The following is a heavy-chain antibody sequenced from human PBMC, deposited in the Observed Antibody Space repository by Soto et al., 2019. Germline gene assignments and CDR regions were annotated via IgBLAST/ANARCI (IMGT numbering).Heavy chain of an antibody. J-gene: IGHJ4*02. CDR3: AHLYDSSGYYDKNFDY. CDR1: GFSLSTSGVG. V-gene: IGHV2-5*02. Sequence: QITLKESGPTLVKPTQTLTLTCTFSGFSLSTSGVGVGWIRQPPGKALEWLALIYWDDDKRYSPSLKSRLTITKDTSKTQGVLTMTNMDPVDTATYYCAHLYDSSGYYDKNFDYWGQGTLVTVSS. CDR2: IYWDDDK. D-gene: IGHD3-22*01.